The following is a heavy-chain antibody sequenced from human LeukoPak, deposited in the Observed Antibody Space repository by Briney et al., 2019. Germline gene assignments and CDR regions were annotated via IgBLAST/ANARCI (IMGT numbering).Heavy chain of an antibody. Sequence: GGSLRLSCAASGFTFSSYAMHWVRQAPGKGLEWVAVISYDGSNKYYADSVKGRFTISRDNSKNTLYLQMNSLGAEDTAVYYCAKERSSSWYLAPVDAFDIWGQGTMVTVSS. V-gene: IGHV3-30-3*01. CDR3: AKERSSSWYLAPVDAFDI. CDR1: GFTFSSYA. D-gene: IGHD6-13*01. CDR2: ISYDGSNK. J-gene: IGHJ3*02.